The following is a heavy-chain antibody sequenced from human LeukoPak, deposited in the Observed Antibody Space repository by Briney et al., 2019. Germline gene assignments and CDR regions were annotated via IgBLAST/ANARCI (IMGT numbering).Heavy chain of an antibody. CDR3: ARDGSWGGYCSSTSCYGAGYFDY. Sequence: PGRSLRLSCAASGFTFSSYAMHWVRQAPGKGLEWVAVISYDGSNKYYADSVKGRFTISRDNSKNTLYLQMNSLRAEDTAVYYCARDGSWGGYCSSTSCYGAGYFDYWGQGTLVTVSS. J-gene: IGHJ4*02. CDR2: ISYDGSNK. V-gene: IGHV3-30-3*01. CDR1: GFTFSSYA. D-gene: IGHD2-2*01.